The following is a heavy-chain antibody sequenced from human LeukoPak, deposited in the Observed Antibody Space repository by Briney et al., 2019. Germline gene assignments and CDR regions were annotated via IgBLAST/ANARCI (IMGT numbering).Heavy chain of an antibody. CDR2: IYYSGST. CDR3: ARRVARSPYYGMDV. D-gene: IGHD2-15*01. Sequence: PSETLSLTCTVSGGSISSSSYYWGWIRQPPGEGLEWIGSIYYSGSTFYNPSLKSRVTISVDTSKNLFSLKLSSVTAADTAVYYCARRVARSPYYGMDVWGQGTTVTVSS. J-gene: IGHJ6*02. CDR1: GGSISSSSYY. V-gene: IGHV4-39*01.